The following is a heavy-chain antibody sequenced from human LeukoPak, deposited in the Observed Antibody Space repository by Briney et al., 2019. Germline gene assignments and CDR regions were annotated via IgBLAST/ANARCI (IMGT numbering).Heavy chain of an antibody. CDR3: ARESYCGGDCYWYYYGMDD. D-gene: IGHD2-21*02. CDR1: GYTFTSYG. Sequence: ASVKVSCKASGYTFTSYGISWGRQAPGQRLEWMGWFSAYNGNTNYAQKLQGRVTMTTDTSTSTAYMELRSLRSDDTAVYYCARESYCGGDCYWYYYGMDDWGQGTTVTVSS. V-gene: IGHV1-18*01. CDR2: FSAYNGNT. J-gene: IGHJ6*02.